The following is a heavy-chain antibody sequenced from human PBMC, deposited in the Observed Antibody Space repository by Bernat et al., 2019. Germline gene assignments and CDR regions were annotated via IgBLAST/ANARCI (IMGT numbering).Heavy chain of an antibody. V-gene: IGHV3-23*04. Sequence: EVQLVESGGGLVKPGGSLRLSCAASGFTFSSYAMSWVRQAPGKGLEWVSAISGSGGSTYYADSVKGRFTISRDNSKNTLYLQMNSLRAEDTAVYYCAKDLGYFDWLLYVANLFDYWGQGTLVTVSS. CDR1: GFTFSSYA. J-gene: IGHJ4*02. D-gene: IGHD3-9*01. CDR3: AKDLGYFDWLLYVANLFDY. CDR2: ISGSGGST.